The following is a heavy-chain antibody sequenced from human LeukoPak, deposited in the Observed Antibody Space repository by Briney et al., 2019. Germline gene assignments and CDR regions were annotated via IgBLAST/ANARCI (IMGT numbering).Heavy chain of an antibody. J-gene: IGHJ4*02. CDR1: GYTFTSYD. CDR2: INPSGGST. V-gene: IGHV1-46*01. Sequence: ASVKVSCKASGYTFTSYDINWVRQATGQGLEWMGIINPSGGSTSYAQKFQGRVTMTRDMSTSTVYMELSSLRSEDTAVYYCAREGELSLGFDYWGQGTLVTVSS. D-gene: IGHD3-16*02. CDR3: AREGELSLGFDY.